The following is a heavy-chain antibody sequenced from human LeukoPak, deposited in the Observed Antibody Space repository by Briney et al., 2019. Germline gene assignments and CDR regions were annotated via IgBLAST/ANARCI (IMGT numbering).Heavy chain of an antibody. CDR1: GYSISNGYY. Sequence: SETLSLTCAVSGYSISNGYYWVWTRQPPGRGLEWIGSLYHSDSAYYNTSLRSRVSMSVDTSKNQFSLTLSFVIAAATAVYYCARQHDSYYYYYIDVWGSGTTVTVSS. V-gene: IGHV4-38-2*01. CDR3: ARQHDSYYYYYIDV. CDR2: LYHSDSA. J-gene: IGHJ6*03.